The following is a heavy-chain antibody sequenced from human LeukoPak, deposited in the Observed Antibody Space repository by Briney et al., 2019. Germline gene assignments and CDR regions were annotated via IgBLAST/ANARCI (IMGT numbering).Heavy chain of an antibody. CDR2: ITPIFGTA. CDR3: ARDLEYSSSSGLRGGTFDY. J-gene: IGHJ4*02. D-gene: IGHD6-6*01. CDR1: GGTFSSYA. V-gene: IGHV1-69*01. Sequence: WASVKVSCKASGGTFSSYAISWVRQAPGQGLEWMGGITPIFGTANYAQKFQGRVTITADESTSTAYMELSSLRSEDTAVYYCARDLEYSSSSGLRGGTFDYWGQGTLVTVSS.